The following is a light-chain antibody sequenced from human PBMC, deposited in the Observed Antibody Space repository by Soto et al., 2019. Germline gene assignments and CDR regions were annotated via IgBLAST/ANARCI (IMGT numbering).Light chain of an antibody. J-gene: IGKJ4*01. CDR2: GAS. CDR3: QQRSNWPLLT. CDR1: QSVRSSN. V-gene: IGKV3D-20*02. Sequence: EIVLTPSPGTLSFAPGARAAPSFRARQSVRSSNLAWYQQKPGQAPRLLIYGASSRATGIPDRFSGSGSGTDFTLTISSLEPEDFAVYYCQQRSNWPLLTFGGGTKVDNK.